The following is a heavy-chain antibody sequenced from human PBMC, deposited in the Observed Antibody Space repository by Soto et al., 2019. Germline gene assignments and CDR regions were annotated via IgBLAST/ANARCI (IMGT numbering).Heavy chain of an antibody. J-gene: IGHJ6*03. Sequence: PGGSLRLSCAASGFNFNLLALTWVRQAPGKGLEWVSTINTTDGNKYYADSVKGRFTISRDNSKNTLYLQMNSLRAEDTAVYYCAGRYCTNGVCYTNYYYYIDVWGKGTTVTVSS. D-gene: IGHD2-8*01. V-gene: IGHV3-23*01. CDR2: INTTDGNK. CDR1: GFNFNLLA. CDR3: AGRYCTNGVCYTNYYYYIDV.